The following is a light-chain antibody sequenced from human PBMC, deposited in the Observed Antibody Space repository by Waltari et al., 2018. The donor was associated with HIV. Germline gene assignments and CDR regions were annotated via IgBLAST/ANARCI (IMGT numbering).Light chain of an antibody. Sequence: DVALTQSPLSLPVTLGQPASISCTSSHSLVYSDENTYLNWFHQRPGQSPRRLIYKVSNRDSGVPDRFSGSGSGTDFTLKISRVEAEDIGVFYCMQEAHWPPTFGQGTKLEI. V-gene: IGKV2-30*01. J-gene: IGKJ2*01. CDR1: HSLVYSDENTY. CDR3: MQEAHWPPT. CDR2: KVS.